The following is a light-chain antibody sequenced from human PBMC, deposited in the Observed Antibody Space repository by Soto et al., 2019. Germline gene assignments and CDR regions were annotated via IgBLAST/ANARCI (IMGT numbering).Light chain of an antibody. CDR3: QQYHGLPFT. Sequence: DIQMTQSPSSLSASVGDRVTITCQASQDITNYLDWYQQKPGKAPSLLIHDASTLQTGVPSRFSGSGSGTDFTFTISSLQPDDIATYYCQQYHGLPFTFGQGTRLEIK. J-gene: IGKJ5*01. CDR1: QDITNY. CDR2: DAS. V-gene: IGKV1-33*01.